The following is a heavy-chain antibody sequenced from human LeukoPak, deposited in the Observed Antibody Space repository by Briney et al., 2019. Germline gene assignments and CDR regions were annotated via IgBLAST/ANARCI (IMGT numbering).Heavy chain of an antibody. J-gene: IGHJ4*02. D-gene: IGHD2-15*01. V-gene: IGHV4-59*01. CDR2: IYSSGST. CDR1: GGSISSYY. CDR3: ARESSGGSFDY. Sequence: SETLSLTCTVSGGSISSYYWSWIRQPPGKGLEWIGYIYSSGSTNYNPSLKSRVTISVDTSKNQFSLKLSSVTTADTAVYYCARESSGGSFDYWGQGTLVIVSS.